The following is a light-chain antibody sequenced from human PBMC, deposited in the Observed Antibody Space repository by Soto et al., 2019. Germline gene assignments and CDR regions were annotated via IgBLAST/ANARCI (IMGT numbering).Light chain of an antibody. CDR1: QSIYKW. CDR2: DAS. V-gene: IGKV1-5*01. CDR3: QHYNSYSEA. Sequence: DLQMTQSPSTLSASVGDRVTITCRASQSIYKWLAWYQQKPGKAPKLLIYDASSLHTGVPSRFSGSGSGTELTITISSLQPDDCETYDGQHYNSYSEAFGQGTKVDIK. J-gene: IGKJ1*01.